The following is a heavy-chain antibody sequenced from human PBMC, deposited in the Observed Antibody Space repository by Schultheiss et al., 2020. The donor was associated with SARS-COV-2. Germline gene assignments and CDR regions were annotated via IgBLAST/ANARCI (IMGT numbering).Heavy chain of an antibody. CDR1: GFTFSNAW. CDR3: TRPGALVGATYS. J-gene: IGHJ4*02. V-gene: IGHV3-23*01. Sequence: GGSLRLSCAASGFTFSNAWMNWVRQAPGKGLEWVSAISGSGGSTYYADSVKGRFTISRDNSKNTLYLQMNSLRAEDTAVYYCTRPGALVGATYSWGQGTLVTVSS. CDR2: ISGSGGST. D-gene: IGHD1-26*01.